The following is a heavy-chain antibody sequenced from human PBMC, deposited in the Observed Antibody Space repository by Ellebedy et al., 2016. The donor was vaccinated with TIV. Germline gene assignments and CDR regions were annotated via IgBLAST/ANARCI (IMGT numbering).Heavy chain of an antibody. CDR1: GYTFTGYY. V-gene: IGHV1-2*02. CDR3: ARGDDWFDP. CDR2: INPNTGAT. J-gene: IGHJ5*02. Sequence: ASVKVSXXASGYTFTGYYMHWVRQAPGQGLEWMGWINPNTGATDYAQKFQGRVTMTRDTSITTAYMELSRLRSDDTAVYYCARGDDWFDPWGQGTLVTVSS.